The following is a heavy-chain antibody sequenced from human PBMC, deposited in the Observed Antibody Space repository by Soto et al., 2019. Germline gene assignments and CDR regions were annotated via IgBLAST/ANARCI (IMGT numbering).Heavy chain of an antibody. D-gene: IGHD3-9*01. CDR1: GFTFSSYA. CDR2: ISGSGGST. Sequence: GGSLRLSCAASGFTFSSYAMSWVRQAPGKGLEWVSAISGSGGSTYYADSVKGRFTISRDNSKNKLYLQMNSLRAEDTAVYYCANGPELRYFDWLFDYWGQGTLVTVSS. CDR3: ANGPELRYFDWLFDY. J-gene: IGHJ4*02. V-gene: IGHV3-23*01.